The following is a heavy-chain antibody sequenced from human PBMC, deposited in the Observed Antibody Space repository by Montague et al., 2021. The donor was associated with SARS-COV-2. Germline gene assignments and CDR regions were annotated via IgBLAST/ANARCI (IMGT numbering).Heavy chain of an antibody. V-gene: IGHV4-34*01. Sequence: SETLSLTCAVYGTSFSGYYWNWIRQPPGKGLEWIGEINHGGSTKYSPSLKSRLPISADTSKNQFSLKLTSVAAADTAVYYCARLRDGVVPSPILGVGPYYSYYYMDVWGRGTTVTVSS. CDR3: ARLRDGVVPSPILGVGPYYSYYYMDV. J-gene: IGHJ6*03. CDR2: INHGGST. D-gene: IGHD3-10*01. CDR1: GTSFSGYY.